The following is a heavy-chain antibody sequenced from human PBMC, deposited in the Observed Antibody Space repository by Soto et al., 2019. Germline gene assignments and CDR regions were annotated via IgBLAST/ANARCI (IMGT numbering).Heavy chain of an antibody. CDR1: GFTFSSYA. V-gene: IGHV3-30-3*01. CDR3: ASQAEFDF. CDR2: ISYDGSNK. J-gene: IGHJ4*02. Sequence: GGAPRLSCAASGFTFSSYAMHWVRQAPGKGLEWVAVISYDGSNKYYADSVKGRFTISRDNSKNTLYLQMNSLRAEDTAVYYCASQAEFDFWGQGTLVTVSS.